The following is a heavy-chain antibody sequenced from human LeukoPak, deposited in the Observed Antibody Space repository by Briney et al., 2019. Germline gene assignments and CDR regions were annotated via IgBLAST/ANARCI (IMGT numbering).Heavy chain of an antibody. CDR1: GFSIKIYE. CDR2: ISSRGTTM. V-gene: IGHV3-48*03. CDR3: ARENVNGYHSFDF. D-gene: IGHD5-12*01. J-gene: IGHJ4*02. Sequence: GGSLRLSCEASGFSIKIYEINWVRQAPGKALEWVSYISSRGTTMYYADSVKDRFTVSRDNAENSVYLQMNSVKAEDTAVYYCARENVNGYHSFDFWGQGTLVAVSS.